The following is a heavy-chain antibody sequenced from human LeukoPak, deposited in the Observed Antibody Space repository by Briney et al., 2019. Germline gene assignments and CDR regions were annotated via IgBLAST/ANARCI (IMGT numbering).Heavy chain of an antibody. Sequence: PGGSLRLSCAASGFTFSSHWMHWVRQAPGKGLVWVSRINSDGSSISYADSVKGRFTISRDNAKNTLYLQMNSLRAEDTAVYYCGILQIVPVAMPFDYWGQGTLVTVSS. CDR3: GILQIVPVAMPFDY. D-gene: IGHD2-2*01. V-gene: IGHV3-74*01. J-gene: IGHJ4*02. CDR2: INSDGSSI. CDR1: GFTFSSHW.